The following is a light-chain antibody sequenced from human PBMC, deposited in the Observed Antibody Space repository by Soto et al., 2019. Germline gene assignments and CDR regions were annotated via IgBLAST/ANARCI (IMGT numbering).Light chain of an antibody. V-gene: IGLV2-8*01. CDR1: SSDVGYYNY. CDR3: NSYAGSNNFVV. Sequence: QSALTQPPSASGSPGQSVTISCTGTSSDVGYYNYVSWYQQHPNKAPKLLIYEVSKRPSGVPDRFSGSKSGNTASLTVSGLQTEDEADYYCNSYAGSNNFVVFGGGTKVTVL. J-gene: IGLJ2*01. CDR2: EVS.